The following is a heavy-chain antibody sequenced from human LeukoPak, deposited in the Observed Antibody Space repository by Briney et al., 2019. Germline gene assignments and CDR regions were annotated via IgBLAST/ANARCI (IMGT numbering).Heavy chain of an antibody. CDR2: IYYSGST. J-gene: IGHJ3*02. CDR3: ARDHGDSSGYLDAFDI. Sequence: PSETLSLTCTVSGASISSYYWNWTRQPPGKGLEWIGSIYYSGSTNYYPSLKSRLTISVDTSKNQFSLKLLSVTAADTAVYYCARDHGDSSGYLDAFDIWGQGTMVTVSS. CDR1: GASISSYY. D-gene: IGHD3-22*01. V-gene: IGHV4-59*01.